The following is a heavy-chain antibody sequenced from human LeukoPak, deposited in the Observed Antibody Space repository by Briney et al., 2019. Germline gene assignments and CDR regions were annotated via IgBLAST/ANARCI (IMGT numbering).Heavy chain of an antibody. CDR3: ARARVESGYYYDSSGYYGYFQD. CDR2: IYYSGNSGSP. V-gene: IGHV4-31*03. Sequence: SETLSLTCTISGGSISRGGYYWSWIRQHPGKGLEWIGYIYYSGNSGSPYYNSSLKSRVTISVDTSKNQFSLKLNSVTDADTAVYYCARARVESGYYYDSSGYYGYFQDWGQGTLVTVS. D-gene: IGHD3-22*01. CDR1: GGSISRGGYY. J-gene: IGHJ1*01.